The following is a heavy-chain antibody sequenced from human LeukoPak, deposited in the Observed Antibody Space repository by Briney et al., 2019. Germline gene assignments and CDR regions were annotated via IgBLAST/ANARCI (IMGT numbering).Heavy chain of an antibody. J-gene: IGHJ3*02. CDR3: ARGPVAATLYDAFDI. CDR2: INHSGST. Sequence: PSETLSLTCAVYGGSFSGYYWSWIRQPPGKGLEWIGEINHSGSTNYNPSLKSRVTISVDTSKNQFSLKLSSVTAADTAVYYCARGPVAATLYDAFDIWGQGTMVTVSS. D-gene: IGHD2-15*01. V-gene: IGHV4-34*01. CDR1: GGSFSGYY.